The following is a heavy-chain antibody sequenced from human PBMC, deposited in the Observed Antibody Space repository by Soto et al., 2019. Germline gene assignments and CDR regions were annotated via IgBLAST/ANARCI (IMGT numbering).Heavy chain of an antibody. CDR2: INEDGSRK. J-gene: IGHJ5*02. CDR3: ARGSGSSSS. Sequence: GGSLRLSCAASGFTFSSYWMSWVRQAPGRGLEGVANINEDGSRKYYVDSVKGRFTISRDNAKNSLSLQMNSLRADDTAVYYCARGSGSSSSWGQGTLVTVSS. D-gene: IGHD6-6*01. CDR1: GFTFSSYW. V-gene: IGHV3-7*05.